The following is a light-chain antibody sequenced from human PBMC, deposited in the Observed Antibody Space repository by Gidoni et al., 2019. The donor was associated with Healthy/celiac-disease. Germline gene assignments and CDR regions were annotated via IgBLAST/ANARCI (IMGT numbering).Light chain of an antibody. CDR1: QSVSSY. V-gene: IGKV3-11*01. Sequence: EIELTQSPATLSLSPGERATLSCRASQSVSSYLAWYQQKPGQAPRLLIYDASNSAAGIPARFSGSVSGTDFTLAISSLEPEDFAVYYCQQRSNWPPLTFGEGTKVEIK. CDR3: QQRSNWPPLT. J-gene: IGKJ4*01. CDR2: DAS.